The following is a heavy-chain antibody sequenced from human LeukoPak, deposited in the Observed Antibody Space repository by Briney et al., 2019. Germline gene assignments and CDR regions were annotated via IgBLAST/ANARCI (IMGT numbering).Heavy chain of an antibody. J-gene: IGHJ4*02. CDR2: IYTSGST. V-gene: IGHV4-61*02. CDR3: ATTDGFN. CDR1: GGSISSGSYY. Sequence: PSQTLSLTCTVSGGSISSGSYYWSWIRQPAGKGLEWIGRIYTSGSTNYNPSLKSRVTISVDTSKNQFSLKLSSVTAADTAVYYCATTDGFNWGQGTLVTVSS. D-gene: IGHD4-17*01.